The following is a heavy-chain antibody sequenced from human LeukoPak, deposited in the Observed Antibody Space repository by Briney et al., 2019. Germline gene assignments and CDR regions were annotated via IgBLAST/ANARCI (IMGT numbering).Heavy chain of an antibody. CDR3: AKSSGSWNGWFDP. Sequence: SETLSLTCTVSGGSISSSSYYWGWIRQPPGKGLEWIGSIYYSGSTYYNPSLKSRVTISVDTSKNQFSLKLSSVTAADTAVYYCAKSSGSWNGWFDPWGQGTLVTVSS. D-gene: IGHD3-10*01. V-gene: IGHV4-39*07. J-gene: IGHJ5*02. CDR2: IYYSGST. CDR1: GGSISSSSYY.